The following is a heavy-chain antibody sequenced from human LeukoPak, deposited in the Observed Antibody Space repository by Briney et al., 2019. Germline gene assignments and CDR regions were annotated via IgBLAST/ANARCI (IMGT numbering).Heavy chain of an antibody. CDR2: INPISGGT. J-gene: IGHJ3*02. CDR1: GYTSTGYY. CDR3: ARGIAAAGLYAFDI. Sequence: ASVKVSCKASGYTSTGYYMHWVRQAPGRGLEWMGWINPISGGTKYAQKFQGRVTMTRDTSINTAYMELSRLRSDDTAVYYFARGIAAAGLYAFDIWGQGTMVTVSS. D-gene: IGHD6-13*01. V-gene: IGHV1-2*02.